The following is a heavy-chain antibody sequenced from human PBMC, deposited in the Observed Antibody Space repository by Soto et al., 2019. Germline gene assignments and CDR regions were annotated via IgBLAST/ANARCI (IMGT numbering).Heavy chain of an antibody. D-gene: IGHD5-12*01. CDR3: ARDLKHSGYDRHLYYYYYGMDV. J-gene: IGHJ6*02. CDR2: ISAYNGNT. V-gene: IGHV1-18*01. Sequence: GASVKVSCKASGYTFTSYGISWLRQAPGQGLERMGWISAYNGNTNYAQKLQGRVTMTTDTSTSTAYMELRSLRSDDTAVYYCARDLKHSGYDRHLYYYYYGMDVWGQGTTVTVSS. CDR1: GYTFTSYG.